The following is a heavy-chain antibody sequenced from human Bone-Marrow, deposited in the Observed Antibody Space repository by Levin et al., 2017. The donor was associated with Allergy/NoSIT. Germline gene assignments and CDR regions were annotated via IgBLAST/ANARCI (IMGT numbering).Heavy chain of an antibody. V-gene: IGHV3-30*18. D-gene: IGHD1-1*01. CDR1: GFTFSSYG. J-gene: IGHJ4*02. CDR2: ISRDGDTK. CDR3: SKEDWSDGPGLYFNY. Sequence: GESLKISCAVSGFTFSSYGMNWVRQAPGKGLEWVAVISRDGDTKQYADSVRGRFTISRDDSKNTLFLQMDSLRPEDTAVYYCSKEDWSDGPGLYFNYWGQGSLVTVSS.